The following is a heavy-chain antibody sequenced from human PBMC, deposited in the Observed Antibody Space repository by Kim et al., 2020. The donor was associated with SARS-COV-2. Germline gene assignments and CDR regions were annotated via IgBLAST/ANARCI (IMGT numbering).Heavy chain of an antibody. J-gene: IGHJ4*02. D-gene: IGHD1-26*01. V-gene: IGHV3-33*01. Sequence: AYSGRSRRTIYRVDAKNTLYLQMNSLSAEDTAVYYCARDTHPDGTFYLDSWGQGTLVTVSS. CDR3: ARDTHPDGTFYLDS.